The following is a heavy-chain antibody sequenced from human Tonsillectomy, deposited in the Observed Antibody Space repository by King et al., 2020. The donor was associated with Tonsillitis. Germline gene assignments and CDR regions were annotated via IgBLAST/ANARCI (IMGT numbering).Heavy chain of an antibody. CDR1: GFSLSTTGMR. CDR3: ARIGYYDSRGYGD. CDR2: IDWDDDT. Sequence: VTLKESGPALVRPTQTLTLTCTFSGFSLSTTGMRVSWIRQPPGKALEWLARIDWDDDTYYSTSLKTRLTISKDTSKNQVNLSMTNMDPVDTATYYCARIGYYDSRGYGDWGQGTLVTVSS. V-gene: IGHV2-70*04. J-gene: IGHJ4*02. D-gene: IGHD3-22*01.